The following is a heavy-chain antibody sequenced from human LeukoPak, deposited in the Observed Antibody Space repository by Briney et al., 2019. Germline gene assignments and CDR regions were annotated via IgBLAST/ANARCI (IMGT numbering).Heavy chain of an antibody. CDR2: VSYAGTNK. Sequence: PGRSLRLSCAASGFTFSRYGMHWVRQAPGKGLEWVAVVSYAGTNKYYADSVKGRFNISRDNPKNTLYLQMNSLRAEDTAVYYCARDISSRYFDLWGQGALVTVSS. V-gene: IGHV3-30*12. CDR3: ARDISSRYFDL. CDR1: GFTFSRYG. J-gene: IGHJ4*02.